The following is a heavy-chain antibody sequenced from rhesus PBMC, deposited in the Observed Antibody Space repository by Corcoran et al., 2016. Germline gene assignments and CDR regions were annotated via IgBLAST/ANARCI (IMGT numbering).Heavy chain of an antibody. J-gene: IGHJ2*01. V-gene: IGHV4-173*01. D-gene: IGHD4-23*01. CDR2: ISGSGRST. Sequence: QLQLQESGPGLVKPSETLSLTCAVSGGSISSNYWSWIRQPPGKGLEWIGRISGSGRSTDYNPSLKSRVTISTDTSKNQFSLKLSSVTAADTAVYYCARDTVTTLLYWYFDLWGPGTPITISS. CDR3: ARDTVTTLLYWYFDL. CDR1: GGSISSNY.